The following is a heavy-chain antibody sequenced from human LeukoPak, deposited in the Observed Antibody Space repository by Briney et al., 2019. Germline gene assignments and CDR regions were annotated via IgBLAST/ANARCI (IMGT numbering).Heavy chain of an antibody. D-gene: IGHD2-2*01. V-gene: IGHV3-21*01. J-gene: IGHJ5*02. CDR2: ISSGSVYI. CDR1: RFTFSDYS. CDR3: ARDTLEVPAAPCPWFDP. Sequence: PGGSLRLSCAASRFTFSDYSMNWVRQAPGKGLQWVASISSGSVYIYYADSMKGRFTISRDNAKNSMYLQMNSLRAEDTAVYYCARDTLEVPAAPCPWFDPWGQGTLVTVSS.